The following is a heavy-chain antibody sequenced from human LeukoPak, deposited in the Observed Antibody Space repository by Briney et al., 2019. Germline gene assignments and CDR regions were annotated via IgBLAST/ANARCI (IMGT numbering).Heavy chain of an antibody. CDR2: IYHSGST. J-gene: IGHJ5*02. Sequence: SETLSLTCTVSGGSISSSSYYWGWIRQPPGEGLEWIGEIYHSGSTNYNPSLKSRVTISVDKSKNQSSLKLSSVTAADTAVYYCARVTYDNWFDPWGQGTLVTVSS. CDR3: ARVTYDNWFDP. V-gene: IGHV4-39*07. CDR1: GGSISSSSYY.